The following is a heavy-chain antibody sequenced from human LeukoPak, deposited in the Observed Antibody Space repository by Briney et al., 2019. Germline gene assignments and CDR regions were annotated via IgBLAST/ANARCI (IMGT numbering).Heavy chain of an antibody. V-gene: IGHV3-21*01. Sequence: GGSLRLSCAASGFTFSSYAMSWVRQAPGKGLEWVSSISSSSSYIYYADSVKGRFTISRDNPKNSLYLQMNSLRAEDTAEYYCARANDILTGYPAYYFDYWGQGTLVTVSS. CDR2: ISSSSSYI. CDR3: ARANDILTGYPAYYFDY. D-gene: IGHD3-9*01. CDR1: GFTFSSYA. J-gene: IGHJ4*02.